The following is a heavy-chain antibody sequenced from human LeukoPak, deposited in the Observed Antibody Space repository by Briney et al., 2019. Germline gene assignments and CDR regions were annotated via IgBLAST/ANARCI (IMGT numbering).Heavy chain of an antibody. D-gene: IGHD6-13*01. Sequence: ASVTVSCKGYGYTFINYAIHWVRQAPGQRREWVGCIDAVVGNTNFAQTLQGRVTITRDTSASTACMEISSLTAAGTSVYYCARDKTNTWYGAVDCWLERRLVSV. V-gene: IGHV1-3*01. J-gene: IGHJ4*02. CDR2: IDAVVGNT. CDR3: ARDKTNTWYGAVDC. CDR1: GYTFINYA.